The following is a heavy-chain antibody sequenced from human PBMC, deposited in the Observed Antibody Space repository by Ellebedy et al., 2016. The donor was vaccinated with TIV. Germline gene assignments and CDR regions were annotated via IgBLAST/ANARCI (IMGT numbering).Heavy chain of an antibody. CDR2: ISGSSLTK. Sequence: GGSLRLSCAASGFTFSPYAMNWVRQAPGKGLEWVSHISGSSLTKMYDDSWVGRLTISRDNAKNSLYLQMDRLIVEDTAVYYFARDMAWGNERMNDAFDIWGQGTMVTVSS. CDR3: ARDMAWGNERMNDAFDI. D-gene: IGHD7-27*01. CDR1: GFTFSPYA. V-gene: IGHV3-48*04. J-gene: IGHJ3*02.